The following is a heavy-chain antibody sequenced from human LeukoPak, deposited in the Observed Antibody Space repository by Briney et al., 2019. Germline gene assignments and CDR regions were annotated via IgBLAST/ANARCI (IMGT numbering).Heavy chain of an antibody. CDR1: EFTFSTYW. D-gene: IGHD5-18*01. V-gene: IGHV3-74*01. CDR2: INSDGSTT. J-gene: IGHJ4*02. CDR3: APEGGYSYDY. Sequence: GGSLRLSCAASEFTFSTYWMHWVRQIPGKGLVWVSRINSDGSTTNYADAVKGRSTISRDNAKNTLYLEMNSLRAEDTAVYYCAPEGGYSYDYWGQGTLVTVSS.